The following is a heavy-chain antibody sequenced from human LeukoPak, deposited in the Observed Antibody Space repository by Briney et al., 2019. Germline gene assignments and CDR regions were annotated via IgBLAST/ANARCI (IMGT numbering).Heavy chain of an antibody. V-gene: IGHV1-18*01. Sequence: GSMKVSCKASGYTFTSYGFTWVRQAPGQGLEWMGWISAYSGDTNYAQKFQGRVTMTTDTSTSTAYMELSSLRSEDTAVYYCAREEYCSGGSCYYNWFDPWGQGTLVTVSS. D-gene: IGHD2-15*01. J-gene: IGHJ5*02. CDR1: GYTFTSYG. CDR2: ISAYSGDT. CDR3: AREEYCSGGSCYYNWFDP.